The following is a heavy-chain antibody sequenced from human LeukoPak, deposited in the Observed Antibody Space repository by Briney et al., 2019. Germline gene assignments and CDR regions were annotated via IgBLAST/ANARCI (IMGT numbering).Heavy chain of an antibody. Sequence: PRGSLRLSCAASGFTFSSYAMSWVRQAPGKGPQWVANINEDGTEKHYVGSVRGRFTISRDNAESSLHLQMNSLRPDDLGVYYCARGETMDVWGKGTMVTVSS. V-gene: IGHV3-7*01. CDR2: INEDGTEK. CDR3: ARGETMDV. CDR1: GFTFSSYA. D-gene: IGHD5-24*01. J-gene: IGHJ6*03.